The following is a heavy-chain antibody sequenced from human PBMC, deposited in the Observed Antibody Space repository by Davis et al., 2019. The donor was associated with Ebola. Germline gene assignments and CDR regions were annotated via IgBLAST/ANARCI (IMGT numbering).Heavy chain of an antibody. CDR2: INHSGST. J-gene: IGHJ6*02. D-gene: IGHD6-13*01. V-gene: IGHV4-34*01. CDR3: ARGYSSSWLVYYYYGMDV. Sequence: ESLKISCAASGFTFRDYYMSWIRQAPGKGLEWIGEINHSGSTNYNPSLKSRVTISVDTSKKQFSLKLSSVTAADTAVYYCARGYSSSWLVYYYYGMDVWGQGTTVTVSS. CDR1: GFTFRDYY.